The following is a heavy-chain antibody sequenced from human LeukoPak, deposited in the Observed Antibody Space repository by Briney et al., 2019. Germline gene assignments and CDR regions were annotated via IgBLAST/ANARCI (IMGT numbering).Heavy chain of an antibody. V-gene: IGHV1-2*02. CDR3: ASPLTYYYDSSGYRDDAFDI. CDR1: GYTFIGYY. CDR2: INPNSGGT. D-gene: IGHD3-22*01. J-gene: IGHJ3*02. Sequence: GASVKVSCKASGYTFIGYYMHWVRQAPGQGLEWMGWINPNSGGTNYAQKFQGRVTMTRDTSISTAYMELSRLRSDDTAVYYCASPLTYYYDSSGYRDDAFDIWGQGTMVTVSS.